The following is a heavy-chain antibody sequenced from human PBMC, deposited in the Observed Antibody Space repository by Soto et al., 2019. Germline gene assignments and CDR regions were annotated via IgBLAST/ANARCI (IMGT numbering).Heavy chain of an antibody. CDR3: ARLAAAAHYYYYYMDV. Sequence: EVQLVESGGGLVKPGGSLRLSCAASGFTFSSYSMNWVRQAPGKGLEWVSTISSSSSYIYYADSVKGRFTISRDNSKNSQYMQRTSLRAEDTAVYYCARLAAAAHYYYYYMDVWGKGTTVTVSS. CDR1: GFTFSSYS. J-gene: IGHJ6*03. CDR2: ISSSSSYI. V-gene: IGHV3-21*01. D-gene: IGHD6-13*01.